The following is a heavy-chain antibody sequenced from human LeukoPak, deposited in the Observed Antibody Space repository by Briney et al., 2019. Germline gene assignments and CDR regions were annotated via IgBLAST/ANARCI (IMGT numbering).Heavy chain of an antibody. CDR2: IIPIFGTA. CDR1: RGTFSSYA. Sequence: SVKVSCXASRGTFSSYAISWVRQAPGQGLEWMGRIIPIFGTANYAQKFQGRVTITTDESTSTAYMELSSLRSEDTAVYYCARGSYYDSSGSLWGQGTLVTVSS. J-gene: IGHJ4*02. CDR3: ARGSYYDSSGSL. D-gene: IGHD3-22*01. V-gene: IGHV1-69*05.